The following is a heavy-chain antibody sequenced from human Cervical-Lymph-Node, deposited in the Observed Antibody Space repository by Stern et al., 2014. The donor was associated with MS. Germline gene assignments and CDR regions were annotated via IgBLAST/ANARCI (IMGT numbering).Heavy chain of an antibody. D-gene: IGHD2-2*01. CDR1: GGSISSGGYY. J-gene: IGHJ3*02. Sequence: QLQLQESGPGLVKPSQTLSLTCTVSGGSISSGGYYLSWIRQHPGKGLEWIGYIYYSGSTYYNPSLQSRVTISVDTSKNQFSLKLSSVTAADTAVYYCARDEGYCSSTSCPDGFDIWGQGTMVTVSS. V-gene: IGHV4-31*03. CDR2: IYYSGST. CDR3: ARDEGYCSSTSCPDGFDI.